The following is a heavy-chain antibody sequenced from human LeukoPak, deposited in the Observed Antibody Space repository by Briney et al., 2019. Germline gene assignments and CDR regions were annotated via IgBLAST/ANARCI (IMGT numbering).Heavy chain of an antibody. CDR2: INHSGST. CDR3: ARDLPPEKPWYSSSWSSAFDI. V-gene: IGHV4-34*01. CDR1: GGSFSGYY. Sequence: SETLSLTCAVYGGSFSGYYWSWIRQPPGKGLEWIGEINHSGSTNYNPSLKSRVTISVDTSKNQFSLKLSSVTAADTAVYYCARDLPPEKPWYSSSWSSAFDIWGQGTMVTLSS. J-gene: IGHJ3*02. D-gene: IGHD6-13*01.